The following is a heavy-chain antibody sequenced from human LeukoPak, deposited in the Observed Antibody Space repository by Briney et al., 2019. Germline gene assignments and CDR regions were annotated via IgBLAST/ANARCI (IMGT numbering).Heavy chain of an antibody. J-gene: IGHJ4*02. V-gene: IGHV1-69*02. CDR3: ARDSRGVTTVVPFDY. D-gene: IGHD4-23*01. CDR1: GGTFSSYT. Sequence: ASVKVSCKASGGTFSSYTISWVRQAPGQGLEWMGRIIPILGIANYAQKFQGRVTITADKPTSTAYMELSSLRSEDTAVYYGARDSRGVTTVVPFDYWGQGTLVTVSS. CDR2: IIPILGIA.